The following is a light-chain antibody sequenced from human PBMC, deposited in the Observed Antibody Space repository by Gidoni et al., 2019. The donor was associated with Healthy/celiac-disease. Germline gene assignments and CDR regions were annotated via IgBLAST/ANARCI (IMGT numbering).Light chain of an antibody. J-gene: IGKJ2*01. CDR1: QSVLYSSNNKNY. CDR3: QQYYSTPQT. V-gene: IGKV4-1*01. Sequence: LGERATINCKSSQSVLYSSNNKNYLAWYQQKPGQPPKLLIYWASTRESGVPDRFSGSGSGTDFTLTISSLQAEDVAVYYCQQYYSTPQTFGQGTKLEIK. CDR2: WAS.